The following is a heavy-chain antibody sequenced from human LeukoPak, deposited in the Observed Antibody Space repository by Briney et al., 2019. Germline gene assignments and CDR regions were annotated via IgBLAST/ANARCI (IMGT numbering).Heavy chain of an antibody. J-gene: IGHJ4*02. CDR2: IYTSGST. CDR3: AGRTVVFDY. Sequence: SETLSLTCTVSGGSISSGSYYWSLIRQPAGKGLEWIGRIYTSGSTNYNPSLKSRVTISVDTSKNQFSLKLSSVTAADTAVYYCAGRTVVFDYWGQGTLVTVSS. V-gene: IGHV4-61*02. D-gene: IGHD4-23*01. CDR1: GGSISSGSYY.